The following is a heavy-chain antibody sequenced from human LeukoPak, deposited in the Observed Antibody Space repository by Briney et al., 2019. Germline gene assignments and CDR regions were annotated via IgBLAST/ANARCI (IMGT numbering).Heavy chain of an antibody. V-gene: IGHV1-8*01. CDR3: ARSSGSYSGGNGDY. CDR2: MNPNSGNT. CDR1: GYTFTSYD. J-gene: IGHJ4*02. Sequence: ASVKVSCKASGYTFTSYDINWVRQATGQGLEWMGWMNPNSGNTGYAQKFQGRVTMTRNTSISTAYMELSSLRFEDTAVYYCARSSGSYSGGNGDYWGQGTLVTVSS. D-gene: IGHD1-26*01.